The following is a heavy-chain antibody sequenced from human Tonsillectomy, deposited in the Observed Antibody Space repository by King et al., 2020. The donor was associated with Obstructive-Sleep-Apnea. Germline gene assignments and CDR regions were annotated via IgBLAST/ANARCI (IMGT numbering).Heavy chain of an antibody. CDR3: AKDRGADGNSELDY. J-gene: IGHJ4*02. V-gene: IGHV3-9*01. CDR1: GFKFDDYA. CDR2: FSWSGNSL. D-gene: IGHD4-23*01. Sequence: VQLVESGGGLIQPGRSLRLSCTASGFKFDDYAILWVRQAPGKGLEWVSGFSWSGNSLDFADSVKGRFTVSRDNTKNSLYLQMNRLRPDDTALYYCAKDRGADGNSELDYWGQGTLVTVSS.